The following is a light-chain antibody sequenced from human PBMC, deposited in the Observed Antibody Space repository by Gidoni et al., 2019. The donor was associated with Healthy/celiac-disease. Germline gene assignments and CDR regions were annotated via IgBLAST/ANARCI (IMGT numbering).Light chain of an antibody. CDR3: QQYDNLPPT. V-gene: IGKV1-33*01. Sequence: PRTQSPSSLSASVGDRVTITCQASQDISNYLNWYQQKPGKAPKLLIYDASNLETGVPSRFSGSGSGTDFTFTISSLQPEDIATYYCQQYDNLPPTCGQGTKLEIK. CDR1: QDISNY. J-gene: IGKJ2*01. CDR2: DAS.